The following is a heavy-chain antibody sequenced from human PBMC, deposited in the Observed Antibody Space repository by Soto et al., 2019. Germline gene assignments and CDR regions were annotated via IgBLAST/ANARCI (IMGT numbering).Heavy chain of an antibody. CDR2: IYPGDSDT. D-gene: IGHD3-22*01. CDR1: GYSLTSYW. CDR3: ARQKWGSYYYDSSGYHDI. J-gene: IGHJ3*02. V-gene: IGHV5-51*01. Sequence: GESLKISCKGSGYSLTSYWIGWVRQMPGKGLEWMGIIYPGDSDTRYSPSFQGQVTISADKSISTAYLQWSSLKASDTAMYYCARQKWGSYYYDSSGYHDIWGQGTMVTVS.